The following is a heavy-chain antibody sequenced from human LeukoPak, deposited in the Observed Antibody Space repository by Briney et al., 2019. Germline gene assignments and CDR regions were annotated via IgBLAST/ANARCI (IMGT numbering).Heavy chain of an antibody. D-gene: IGHD1-26*01. Sequence: GGSLRLSCAASGFTFTNYIRSWVRQAPGKGLEWVSDISGSSSYIYYADSLKGRFTISRDNARNSLFLQMNSLRAEDTAVYFCARVFPLSVGATRGGAFDIWGQGTMVAVSS. CDR2: ISGSSSYI. V-gene: IGHV3-21*01. CDR3: ARVFPLSVGATRGGAFDI. J-gene: IGHJ3*02. CDR1: GFTFTNYI.